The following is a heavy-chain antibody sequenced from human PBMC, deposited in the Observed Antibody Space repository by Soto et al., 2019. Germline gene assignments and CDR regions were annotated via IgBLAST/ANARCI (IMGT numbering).Heavy chain of an antibody. CDR2: IRGSGDST. CDR3: AKLPLSMQYFDY. D-gene: IGHD2-2*01. Sequence: EVQVLQSGGGLVQPGGSLRLSCAASGFTFSSYAMSWVRQAPGKGLEWVSVIRGSGDSTYYADSVKGRFTISRDNSKNTLYLKMSSLRAEDTAAYYCAKLPLSMQYFDYWGQGTLVTVSS. V-gene: IGHV3-23*01. J-gene: IGHJ4*02. CDR1: GFTFSSYA.